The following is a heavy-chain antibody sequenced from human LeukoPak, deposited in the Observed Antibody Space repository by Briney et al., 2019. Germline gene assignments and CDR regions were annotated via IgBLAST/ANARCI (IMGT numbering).Heavy chain of an antibody. CDR1: GFTFSSYA. Sequence: GGSLRLSCAASGFTFSSYAMNWVRQAPGKGLDWVSSISDSGGSTYYADSMKGRFTISRDNSKNTLYLQMNSLRAEDTAVYYCAKGQDGFFDYWGQGTLVTVSS. CDR2: ISDSGGST. CDR3: AKGQDGFFDY. D-gene: IGHD4-17*01. V-gene: IGHV3-23*01. J-gene: IGHJ4*02.